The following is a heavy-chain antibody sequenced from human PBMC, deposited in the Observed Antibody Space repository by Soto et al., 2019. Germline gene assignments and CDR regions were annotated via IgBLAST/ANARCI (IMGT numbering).Heavy chain of an antibody. CDR3: ARISGAYGAIDF. CDR2: ISYTGST. Sequence: SETLSFTCNVSGGSVNNVGYMWTWIRQPPGKGLEWIGYISYTGSTNYNPSLKSRLSISVDASKNRFSLKVSSMTYADSAVYYCARISGAYGAIDFWGQGTLVTVSS. CDR1: GGSVNNVGYM. V-gene: IGHV4-61*03. D-gene: IGHD1-26*01. J-gene: IGHJ4*02.